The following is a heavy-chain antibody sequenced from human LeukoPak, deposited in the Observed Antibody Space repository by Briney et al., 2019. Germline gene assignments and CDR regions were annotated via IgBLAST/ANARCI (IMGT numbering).Heavy chain of an antibody. CDR3: ARSILRYYYNASGYYPYYFDY. CDR2: ISYRGNN. D-gene: IGHD3-22*01. J-gene: IGHJ4*02. CDR1: GYSISSGYY. Sequence: SETLSLTCTVSGYSISSGYYRGWIRQPPGKGLEWIGSISYRGNNYHNPSVKSRVIMSVDTSKNQFSLALRSVTAADTAVYYCARSILRYYYNASGYYPYYFDYWGQGMLVTVSS. V-gene: IGHV4-38-2*02.